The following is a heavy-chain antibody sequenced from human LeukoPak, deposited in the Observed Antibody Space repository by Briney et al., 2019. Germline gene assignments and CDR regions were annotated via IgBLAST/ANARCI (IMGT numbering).Heavy chain of an antibody. J-gene: IGHJ4*02. V-gene: IGHV3-9*01. Sequence: GGSLRLFCAASGFTFDDYAMHWVRRAPGKGLEWVSGISWNSGRIGYADSVKGRFTISRDNAKNSLYLQMNSLRAEDTALYYCAKDRIAVAGTAFDYWGQGTLVTVSS. CDR2: ISWNSGRI. D-gene: IGHD6-19*01. CDR3: AKDRIAVAGTAFDY. CDR1: GFTFDDYA.